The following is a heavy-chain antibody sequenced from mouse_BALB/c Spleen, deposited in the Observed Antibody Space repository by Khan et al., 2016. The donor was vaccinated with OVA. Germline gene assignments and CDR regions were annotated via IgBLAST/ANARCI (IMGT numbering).Heavy chain of an antibody. CDR1: GYIFIDYN. D-gene: IGHD1-1*02. V-gene: IGHV1-77*01. J-gene: IGHJ3*01. CDR3: ARGWGSGLPY. CDR2: ISPGSGNT. Sequence: QVRLQQSGTELARPGASVKLSCKASGYIFIDYNINWVKQRTGQGLEWIGDISPGSGNTYYNEKFKGKATLTADKSSSTAYMQLSSLASEASAVYFCARGWGSGLPYWGQGTLVTVSA.